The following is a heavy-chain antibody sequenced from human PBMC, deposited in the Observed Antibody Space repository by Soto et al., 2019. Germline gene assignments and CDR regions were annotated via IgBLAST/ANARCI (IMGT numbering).Heavy chain of an antibody. CDR3: ARGLVAPPIMYYFDY. CDR2: ISGYNGDT. V-gene: IGHV1-18*01. CDR1: GYTFTTYG. J-gene: IGHJ4*02. D-gene: IGHD3-16*01. Sequence: QVQLVQSGAEVKKPGASVKVSCKASGYTFTTYGVNWVRQAPGQGLEWTGWISGYNGDTNYAQKLQGRVTMTTDTSTSTAYMELRGLTSDDTAVYYCARGLVAPPIMYYFDYWGQGTLVTVSS.